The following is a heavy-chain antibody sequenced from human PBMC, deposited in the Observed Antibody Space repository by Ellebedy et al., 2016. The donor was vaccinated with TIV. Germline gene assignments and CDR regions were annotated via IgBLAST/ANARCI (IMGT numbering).Heavy chain of an antibody. CDR2: ISSDGGST. CDR3: VGWYYFDH. V-gene: IGHV3-64D*06. Sequence: GESLKISCAASGFAFSSHAMHWVRQAPGKGLEYVSTISSDGGSTYYADSVKGRFTVSRDNSKNTLYLQMSSLRAEDTAVYYCVGWYYFDHWGQGTLVTVSS. D-gene: IGHD6-19*01. CDR1: GFAFSSHA. J-gene: IGHJ4*02.